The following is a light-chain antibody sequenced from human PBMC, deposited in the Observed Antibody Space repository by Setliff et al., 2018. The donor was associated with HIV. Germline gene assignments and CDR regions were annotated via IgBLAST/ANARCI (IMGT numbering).Light chain of an antibody. CDR2: EVS. J-gene: IGLJ1*01. V-gene: IGLV2-23*02. CDR3: FSYTSDSTRI. Sequence: QSVLAQPASVSGSPGQSITISCTGSSSDIGSWNFVSWYQQYPDKAPKTMIYEVSKRPSGVSDRFSGSKSGSTASLTISGLQAEDEADYYCFSYTSDSTRIFGTGTRSPS. CDR1: SSDIGSWNF.